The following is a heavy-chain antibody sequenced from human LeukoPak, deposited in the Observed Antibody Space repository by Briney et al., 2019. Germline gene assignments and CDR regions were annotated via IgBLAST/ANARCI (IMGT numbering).Heavy chain of an antibody. CDR3: ARDPKTNYDFWSGYSYYYYGMDV. CDR1: GFTFSSYG. D-gene: IGHD3-3*01. CDR2: IWYAGSNK. V-gene: IGHV3-33*01. Sequence: PGGSLRLSCAASGFTFSSYGMHWVRQAPGKGLEWVAVIWYAGSNKYYADSVKGRFTISRDNSKNTLYLQMNSLRAEDTAVYYCARDPKTNYDFWSGYSYYYYGMDVWGQGTTVTVSS. J-gene: IGHJ6*02.